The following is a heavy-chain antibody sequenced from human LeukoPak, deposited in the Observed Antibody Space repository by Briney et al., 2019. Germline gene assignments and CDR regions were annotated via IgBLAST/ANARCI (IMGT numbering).Heavy chain of an antibody. CDR3: ARVPLVRGVYFDY. Sequence: SETLSLTCAVYGGSFSGYYWSWIRQPPGKGLEWIGEINHSGSTNYNPSLKSRVTISVDTSKNQFSLKLSSVTAADTAVYYCARVPLVRGVYFDYWGQGTLVTVSS. V-gene: IGHV4-34*01. D-gene: IGHD3-10*01. CDR1: GGSFSGYY. CDR2: INHSGST. J-gene: IGHJ4*02.